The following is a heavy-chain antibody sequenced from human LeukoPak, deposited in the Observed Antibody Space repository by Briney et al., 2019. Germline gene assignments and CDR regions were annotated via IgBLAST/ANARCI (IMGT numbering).Heavy chain of an antibody. CDR1: GFTFSDCT. V-gene: IGHV3-21*01. J-gene: IGHJ4*02. D-gene: IGHD2-2*01. CDR3: AKGGSPSCYSSSGY. Sequence: PGGSLRLSCAASGFTFSDCTMNWVRQAPGKGLEWVSSISSSSSYTWYADSVEGRFTISRDNDKKSLYLQLISLRAEDTAVYYCAKGGSPSCYSSSGYWGQGTLVTVSS. CDR2: ISSSSSYT.